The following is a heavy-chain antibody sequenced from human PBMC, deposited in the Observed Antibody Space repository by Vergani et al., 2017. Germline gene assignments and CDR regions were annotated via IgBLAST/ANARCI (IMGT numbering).Heavy chain of an antibody. CDR1: GGSFSGYY. V-gene: IGHV4-34*01. D-gene: IGHD2-2*01. Sequence: QVQLQQWGAGLLKPSETLSLTCAVYGGSFSGYYWSWIRQPPGKGLEWIGEINHSGSTNYNPSLKSRVTISVETSKNQFSLKLSSVTAADTAVYYCARGKVEYQLLINYYYGMDVWGQGTTVTVSS. CDR3: ARGKVEYQLLINYYYGMDV. J-gene: IGHJ6*02. CDR2: INHSGST.